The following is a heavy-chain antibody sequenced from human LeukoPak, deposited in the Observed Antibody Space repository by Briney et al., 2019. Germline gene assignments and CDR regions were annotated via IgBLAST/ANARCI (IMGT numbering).Heavy chain of an antibody. J-gene: IGHJ5*02. CDR3: ARGGDCSSTSCYGHWFDP. V-gene: IGHV1-2*02. Sequence: ASVKVSCKASGYTFTGYYMHWVRQAPGQGLEWMGWINPNSGGTKYSQKFQGRVTMTRDTSSSTAYMELSRLRSDDTAVYYCARGGDCSSTSCYGHWFDPWGQGTLVTASS. D-gene: IGHD2-2*01. CDR2: INPNSGGT. CDR1: GYTFTGYY.